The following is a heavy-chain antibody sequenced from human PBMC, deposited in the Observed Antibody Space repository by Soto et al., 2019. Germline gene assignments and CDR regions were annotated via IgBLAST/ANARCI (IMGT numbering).Heavy chain of an antibody. CDR3: ARDGSGSYYYYFDY. Sequence: QLQLQESGSGLVKPSQTLSLTCAVSGGSISSGGYSWSWIRQPPGKGLEWIGYIYHSGSTYYNPSLKSRVTISVDRSKNQFSLELSSVTAADTAVYYCARDGSGSYYYYFDYWGQGTLVTVSS. CDR1: GGSISSGGYS. CDR2: IYHSGST. J-gene: IGHJ4*02. V-gene: IGHV4-30-2*01. D-gene: IGHD3-10*01.